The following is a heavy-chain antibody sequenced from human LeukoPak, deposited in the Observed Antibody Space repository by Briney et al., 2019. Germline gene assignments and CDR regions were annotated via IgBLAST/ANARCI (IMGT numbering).Heavy chain of an antibody. D-gene: IGHD2/OR15-2a*01. CDR3: ARHGTDSKYWVDY. CDR1: GYSFSTYW. CDR2: IFPEDSDT. Sequence: GESLKISCKGFGYSFSTYWIAWVRQMPGKGLEWMGIIFPEDSDTKYSPAFQGQVTISADKSLTTAYLQWRSLKASDNAIYYCARHGTDSKYWVDYWGQGTLVTVSS. V-gene: IGHV5-51*01. J-gene: IGHJ4*02.